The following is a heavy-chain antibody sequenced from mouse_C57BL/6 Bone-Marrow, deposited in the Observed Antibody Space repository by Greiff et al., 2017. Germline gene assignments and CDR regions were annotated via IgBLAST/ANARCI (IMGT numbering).Heavy chain of an antibody. CDR3: APRWEGGFAY. J-gene: IGHJ3*01. D-gene: IGHD4-1*01. V-gene: IGHV1-74*01. CDR1: AYTFTSYW. Sequence: VQLQQPGAELVKPGASVKVSCKASAYTFTSYWMHWVKQRPGQGLEGIGRFHPSDSDTNYHQKFKGKATLTVDKSSSPAYLQRSSLTSEDSAVYYGAPRWEGGFAYWGQGTLVTVSA. CDR2: FHPSDSDT.